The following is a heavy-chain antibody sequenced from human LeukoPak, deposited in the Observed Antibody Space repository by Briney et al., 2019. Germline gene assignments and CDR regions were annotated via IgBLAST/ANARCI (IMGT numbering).Heavy chain of an antibody. CDR1: GFTFSSYA. CDR3: AKASRYSYGYWYYGMDV. J-gene: IGHJ6*02. D-gene: IGHD5-18*01. CDR2: VSGSGGST. V-gene: IGHV3-23*01. Sequence: PGGSLRLSCAASGFTFSSYAMLWVREAPGKALEWVSGVSGSGGSTYYAASVKGRFTISRDISKNTLYLQMNSLTAEDTAVYYCAKASRYSYGYWYYGMDVWGQGTTVTVSS.